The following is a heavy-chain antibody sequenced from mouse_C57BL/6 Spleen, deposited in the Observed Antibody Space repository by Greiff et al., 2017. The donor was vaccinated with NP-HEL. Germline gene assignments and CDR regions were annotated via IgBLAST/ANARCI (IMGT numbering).Heavy chain of an antibody. CDR3: AREGGPSYYYAMDY. CDR2: ISSGGSYT. J-gene: IGHJ4*01. V-gene: IGHV5-6*01. Sequence: EVKLMESGGDLVKPGGSLKLSCAASGFTFSSYGMSWVRQTPDKRLEWVATISSGGSYTYYPDSVKGRFTISRDNAKNTLYLQMSSLKSEDTAMYYCAREGGPSYYYAMDYWGQGTSVTVSS. CDR1: GFTFSSYG.